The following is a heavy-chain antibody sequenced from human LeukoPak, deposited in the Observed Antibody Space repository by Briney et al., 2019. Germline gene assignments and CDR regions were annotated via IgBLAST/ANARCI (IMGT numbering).Heavy chain of an antibody. CDR2: IWSDGSNK. V-gene: IGHV3-33*01. Sequence: PGRSLRLSCAASGFTFSNYGMQWVRQAPGKGREWVAVIWSDGSNKYYADSVKGRSTTSRANSKNTLYLQMNSLRAEDTAVYYCVRVAVAGNLNNWFDPWGQGTLVTVSS. J-gene: IGHJ5*02. CDR1: GFTFSNYG. CDR3: VRVAVAGNLNNWFDP. D-gene: IGHD6-19*01.